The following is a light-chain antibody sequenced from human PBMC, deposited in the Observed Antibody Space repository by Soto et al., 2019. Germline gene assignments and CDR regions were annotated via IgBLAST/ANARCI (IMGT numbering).Light chain of an antibody. Sequence: EIVLTQSPATLSLSPGEGATLSCRASQTVSNFLAWYQQKPGQAPRLLIYDASKRATGIPARFSGSGSGTDLTLTISSLEPEDFAVYYCQQRYNWPLTFGGGTKVDIK. CDR2: DAS. CDR3: QQRYNWPLT. J-gene: IGKJ4*01. V-gene: IGKV3-11*01. CDR1: QTVSNF.